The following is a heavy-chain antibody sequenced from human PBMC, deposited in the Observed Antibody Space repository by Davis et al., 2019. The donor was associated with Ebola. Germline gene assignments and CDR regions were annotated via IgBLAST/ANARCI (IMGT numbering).Heavy chain of an antibody. CDR3: ARGCSSTSCYWYYYGMDV. CDR1: GGSISSYY. J-gene: IGHJ6*02. Sequence: SETLSLTCTVSGGSISSYYWSWIRQPPGKGLEWIGSIYYSGSTYYDPSLKSRVTISVDTSKNQFSLKLSSVTAADTAVYYCARGCSSTSCYWYYYGMDVWGQGTTVTVSS. CDR2: IYYSGST. D-gene: IGHD2-2*01. V-gene: IGHV4-59*05.